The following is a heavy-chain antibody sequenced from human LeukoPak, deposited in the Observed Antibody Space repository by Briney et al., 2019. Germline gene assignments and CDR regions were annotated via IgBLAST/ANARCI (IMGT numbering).Heavy chain of an antibody. D-gene: IGHD3-10*01. V-gene: IGHV7-4-1*02. CDR1: GYTFTSYA. CDR3: ARERYYYGSGSYYNVFLSK. CDR2: INTNTGNP. Sequence: ASVKVSCKASGYTFTSYAMNWVRQAPGQGLEWMGWINTNTGNPTYAQGFTGRFVFSLDTSVSTAYLQISSLKAEDTAVYYCARERYYYGSGSYYNVFLSKWGQGTLVTVSS. J-gene: IGHJ4*02.